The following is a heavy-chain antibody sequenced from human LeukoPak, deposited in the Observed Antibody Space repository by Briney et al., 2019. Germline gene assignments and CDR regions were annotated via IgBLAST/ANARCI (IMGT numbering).Heavy chain of an antibody. D-gene: IGHD3-9*01. CDR3: ARARNYDILTGYTFDY. CDR2: IYYSGST. J-gene: IGHJ4*02. CDR1: GGSISSGDYY. V-gene: IGHV4-30-4*01. Sequence: SETLSLTCTVSGGSISSGDYYWSWIRQPPGKGLEWIGYIYYSGSTYYNPSLKSRVTISVDTSKNQFSLKLSSVTAADTAVYYCARARNYDILTGYTFDYWGQGTLVTVS.